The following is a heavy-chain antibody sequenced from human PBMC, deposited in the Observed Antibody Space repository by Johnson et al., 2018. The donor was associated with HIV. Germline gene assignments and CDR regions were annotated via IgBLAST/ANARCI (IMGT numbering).Heavy chain of an antibody. Sequence: VQLVESGGALVQPGGSLRLSCAGSGFNVSDNYMRWVRQAPGTGLEWVSVIYSGGSTFNAHSAKGRFTIYRDNSENTVYLKMNSLRAEDKAVYYCARDPFPRFYAFDIWGQGTMVTVST. J-gene: IGHJ3*02. CDR2: IYSGGST. V-gene: IGHV3-66*01. CDR3: ARDPFPRFYAFDI. CDR1: GFNVSDNY.